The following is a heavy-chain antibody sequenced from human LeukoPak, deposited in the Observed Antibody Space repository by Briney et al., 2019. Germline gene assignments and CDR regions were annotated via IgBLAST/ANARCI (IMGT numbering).Heavy chain of an antibody. V-gene: IGHV1-2*02. D-gene: IGHD2-2*01. CDR1: GFTLIDY. CDR3: ATADSVPAGDYHYWYMDV. J-gene: IGHJ6*03. CDR2: INPNSGDT. Sequence: ASVKVSCKASGFTLIDYIHWVRQDPRQGLQWMGWINPNSGDTGYAQKFQGRVTMTRDTSIRTVYMELSSLRSDDTAVYYCATADSVPAGDYHYWYMDVWGKGITVTVSS.